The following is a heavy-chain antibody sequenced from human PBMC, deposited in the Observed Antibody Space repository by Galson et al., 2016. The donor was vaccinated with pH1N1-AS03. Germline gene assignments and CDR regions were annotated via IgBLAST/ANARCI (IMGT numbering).Heavy chain of an antibody. CDR1: GYIFTGFY. D-gene: IGHD1-26*01. CDR3: ARDPRGPCSSATCATTYYFGMDV. V-gene: IGHV1-2*04. Sequence: SVKVSCKASGYIFTGFYVHWVRQAPGQGLEWMGWINPNNGVTNYAQKFQAWVTMTGDTSISTAYMEIYGLKSDDTAVYYWARDPRGPCSSATCATTYYFGMDVWGQGTTVIVSS. CDR2: INPNNGVT. J-gene: IGHJ6*02.